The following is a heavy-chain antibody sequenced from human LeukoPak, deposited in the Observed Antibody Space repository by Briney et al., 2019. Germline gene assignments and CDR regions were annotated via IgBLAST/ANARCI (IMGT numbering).Heavy chain of an antibody. CDR1: GGSISSYY. Sequence: SETLSLTCTVSGGSISSYYWSWIRQPAGKGLEWIGRIYTSGSTNYNPSLKSRVTMSVDTSKNQFSLKLSSVTAADTAVYYCAGTNYYDSSGYYFDYWGQGTLVTVSS. D-gene: IGHD3-22*01. V-gene: IGHV4-4*07. J-gene: IGHJ4*02. CDR3: AGTNYYDSSGYYFDY. CDR2: IYTSGST.